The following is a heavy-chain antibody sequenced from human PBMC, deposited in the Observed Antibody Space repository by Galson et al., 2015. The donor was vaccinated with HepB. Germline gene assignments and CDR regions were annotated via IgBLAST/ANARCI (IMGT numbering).Heavy chain of an antibody. D-gene: IGHD3-3*01. V-gene: IGHV6-1*01. J-gene: IGHJ4*02. Sequence: CAISGDSVSSNSAAWNWIRQSPPRGLEWLGRTYYRSKWYNDYAVSVKSRITINPDTSKNQFSLQLNSVTPEDTAVYYCARTDFWSGYYIDYWGQGTLVTVSS. CDR2: TYYRSKWYN. CDR3: ARTDFWSGYYIDY. CDR1: GDSVSSNSAA.